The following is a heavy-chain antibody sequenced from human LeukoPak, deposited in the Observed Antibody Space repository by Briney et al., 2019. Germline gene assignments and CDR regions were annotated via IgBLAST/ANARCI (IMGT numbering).Heavy chain of an antibody. CDR3: ARQSDSDYYYYGMDV. CDR1: GGSISSSSFY. D-gene: IGHD2-21*02. Sequence: SETLFLTCTVSGGSISSSSFYWGWIRQPPGKGLEWIGAMSYSGSTYYNPSLKSRVTISVDTSKNQFSLKLSSVTAADTAVYYCARQSDSDYYYYGMDVWGQGTTVTVSS. CDR2: MSYSGST. V-gene: IGHV4-39*01. J-gene: IGHJ6*02.